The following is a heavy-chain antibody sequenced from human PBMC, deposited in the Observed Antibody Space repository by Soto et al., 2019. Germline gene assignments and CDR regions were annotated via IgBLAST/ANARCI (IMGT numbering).Heavy chain of an antibody. CDR1: GYTFTSYG. Sequence: QVQLVQSGAEVKKPGASVKVSCKASGYTFTSYGISWVRQAPGQGLEWMGWISAYNGNTNYAQKLQGRVTMTTDTSTSTAYMELRSLRSDDTAVYDCARDPSPGSWTDYYYGMDVWGQGTTVTVSS. V-gene: IGHV1-18*04. D-gene: IGHD6-13*01. CDR3: ARDPSPGSWTDYYYGMDV. J-gene: IGHJ6*02. CDR2: ISAYNGNT.